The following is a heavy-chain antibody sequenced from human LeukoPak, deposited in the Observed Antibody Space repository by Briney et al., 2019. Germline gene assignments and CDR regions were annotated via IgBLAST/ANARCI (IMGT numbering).Heavy chain of an antibody. D-gene: IGHD2-21*01. CDR3: AKKEGDTYFSWYMDV. CDR2: IIGSGRTT. CDR1: GFTFRSFA. V-gene: IGHV3-23*01. J-gene: IGHJ6*03. Sequence: GGSLRLSCAASGFTFRSFAMSWVRQAPGKGLEWVSGIIGSGRTTFYADSVKGRFTISRDNSKNTLYLQMNSLRAEDTAIYYCAKKEGDTYFSWYMDVWGKGTTVTVSS.